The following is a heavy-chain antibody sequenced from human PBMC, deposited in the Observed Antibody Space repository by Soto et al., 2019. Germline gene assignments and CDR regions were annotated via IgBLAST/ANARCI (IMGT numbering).Heavy chain of an antibody. Sequence: PSETLSLTCTVSGDSIVSYYWHWILQPPGKGLEWIGYVSFRGSTSYNPSLKSRVSISVDTSKNQFSLRLSSVTAADTAVYYCARSRAMYDYDNSVYYAHWGQGTRVTVSS. CDR1: GDSIVSYY. CDR3: ARSRAMYDYDNSVYYAH. V-gene: IGHV4-59*01. J-gene: IGHJ4*02. D-gene: IGHD3-22*01. CDR2: VSFRGST.